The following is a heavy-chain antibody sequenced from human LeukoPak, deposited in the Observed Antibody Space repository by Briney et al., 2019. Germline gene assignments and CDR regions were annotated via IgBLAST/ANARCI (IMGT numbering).Heavy chain of an antibody. D-gene: IGHD3-22*01. CDR2: INPYNGNT. CDR1: GYTITNFG. J-gene: IGHJ2*01. Sequence: VASVKVSCKAFGYTITNFGITWVRQAPGQGLEWMGWINPYNGNTQYAQRLQGRVSMTTDTSTSTAYMELRSLTSDDLAVYYCARSYETGGYYYWYFDLWGRGTLVTVSS. CDR3: ARSYETGGYYYWYFDL. V-gene: IGHV1-18*03.